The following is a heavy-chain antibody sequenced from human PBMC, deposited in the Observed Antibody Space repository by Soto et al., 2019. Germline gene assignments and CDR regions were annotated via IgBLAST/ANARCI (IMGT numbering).Heavy chain of an antibody. CDR3: ARSYGDYDEIFDNWFDP. V-gene: IGHV4-30-4*01. CDR1: GGSISSGDYY. Sequence: KTSETLSLTCTVSGGSISSGDYYWSWIRQPPGKGLEWIGYIYYSGSTYYNPSLKSRVTISVDTSKNQFSLKLSSVTAADTAVYYCARSYGDYDEIFDNWFDPWGQGTLVTVSS. D-gene: IGHD4-17*01. CDR2: IYYSGST. J-gene: IGHJ5*02.